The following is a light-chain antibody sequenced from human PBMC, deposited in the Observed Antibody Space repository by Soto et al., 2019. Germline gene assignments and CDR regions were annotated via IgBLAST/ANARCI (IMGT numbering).Light chain of an antibody. CDR2: DAS. CDR3: QQRSNS. V-gene: IGKV3-11*01. Sequence: EIVLTQSPATLSLSPGERATLSCRASQSISSYLAWYQQKPGQVPRLLIYDASYRATGIPARFSGSGSGTDFTLTISSLAPEDFAVYYCQQRSNSFGQGTKLEI. CDR1: QSISSY. J-gene: IGKJ2*01.